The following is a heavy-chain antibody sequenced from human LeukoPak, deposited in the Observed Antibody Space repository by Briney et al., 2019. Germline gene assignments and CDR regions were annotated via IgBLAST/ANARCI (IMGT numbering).Heavy chain of an antibody. D-gene: IGHD3-10*01. J-gene: IGHJ3*02. CDR3: AKDPGDTYYYGSGGDAFDI. Sequence: GGSLRLSCAASGFTFSSYAMSWVRQAPGKRLEWVSAFSGSGGSTYYADSVKGRFTISRDNSKNTLYLQMNSLRAEDTAVYYCAKDPGDTYYYGSGGDAFDIWGQGTMVTVSS. CDR2: FSGSGGST. CDR1: GFTFSSYA. V-gene: IGHV3-23*01.